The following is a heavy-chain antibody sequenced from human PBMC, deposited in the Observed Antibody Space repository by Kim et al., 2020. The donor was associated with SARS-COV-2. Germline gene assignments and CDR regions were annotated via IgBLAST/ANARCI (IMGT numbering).Heavy chain of an antibody. J-gene: IGHJ5*02. V-gene: IGHV4-30-4*01. CDR2: IYYSGST. CDR3: ARALLRGYSYGYHP. D-gene: IGHD5-18*01. CDR1: GGSISSGDYY. Sequence: SETLSLTCTVSGGSISSGDYYWSWIRQPPGKGLEWIGYIYYSGSTYYNPSLKSRVTISVDTSKNQFSLKLSSVTAADTAVYYCARALLRGYSYGYHPWGQGTLVTVSS.